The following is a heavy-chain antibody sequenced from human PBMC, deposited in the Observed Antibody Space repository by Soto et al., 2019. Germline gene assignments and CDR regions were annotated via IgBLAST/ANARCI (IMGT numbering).Heavy chain of an antibody. CDR2: ISYDGSIK. Sequence: GGSLRLSCAASGFTFRNYGMHWVRQAPGKGLEWVAVISYDGSIKYYADSVQGRFTISRDNSKNTLYLQMNSLRAEDTAVYFCAEIGGYYYDSSGFSNWDYWGQGTLVTVSS. D-gene: IGHD3-22*01. V-gene: IGHV3-30*18. CDR1: GFTFRNYG. CDR3: AEIGGYYYDSSGFSNWDY. J-gene: IGHJ4*02.